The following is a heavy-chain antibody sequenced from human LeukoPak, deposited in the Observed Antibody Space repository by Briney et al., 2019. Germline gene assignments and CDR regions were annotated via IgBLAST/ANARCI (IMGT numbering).Heavy chain of an antibody. D-gene: IGHD2-2*01. CDR2: MNPNSGNT. Sequence: GASVKVSCTASGYTFTSYDINWVRQAPGQGLEWMGWMNPNSGNTGYAQKFQGRVTMTRNTSISTAYMELSSLRSEDTAVYYCARHCSSTSCPPLNYYYYGMDVWGQGTTVTVSS. CDR3: ARHCSSTSCPPLNYYYYGMDV. CDR1: GYTFTSYD. J-gene: IGHJ6*02. V-gene: IGHV1-8*01.